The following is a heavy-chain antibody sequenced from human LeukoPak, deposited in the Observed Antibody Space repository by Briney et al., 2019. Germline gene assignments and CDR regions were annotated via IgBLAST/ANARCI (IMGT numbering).Heavy chain of an antibody. CDR1: GFTFSSYE. V-gene: IGHV3-48*03. Sequence: GGSLRLSCAASGFTFSSYEMNWVRQAPGKGLEWVSYISSGSTIYYADSVKGRFTISRDNAKNSLYLQMNSLRAEDTAVYYCARSLFYDSSGWGHWGQGTLVTVSS. CDR3: ARSLFYDSSGWGH. J-gene: IGHJ4*02. D-gene: IGHD3-22*01. CDR2: ISSGSTI.